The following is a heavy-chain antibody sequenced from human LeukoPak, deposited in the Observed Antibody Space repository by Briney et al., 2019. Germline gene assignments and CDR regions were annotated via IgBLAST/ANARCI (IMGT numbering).Heavy chain of an antibody. J-gene: IGHJ3*02. CDR2: ISSSGSTI. CDR1: GFTFSSYW. D-gene: IGHD2-21*02. V-gene: IGHV3-48*04. CDR3: ARVLCGGDCWGGRGAFDI. Sequence: GGSLRVSCVASGFTFSSYWMHWVRQVPGKGLEWVSYISSSGSTIYYADSVKGRFTISRDNAKNSLYLQMNSLRAEDTAVYYCARVLCGGDCWGGRGAFDIWGQGTMVTVSS.